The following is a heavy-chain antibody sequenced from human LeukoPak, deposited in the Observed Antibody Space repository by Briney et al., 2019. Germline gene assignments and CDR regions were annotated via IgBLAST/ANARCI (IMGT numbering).Heavy chain of an antibody. D-gene: IGHD6-19*01. J-gene: IGHJ4*02. CDR3: ARGRYSSGSYYFDY. CDR2: IKQDGSEK. CDR1: GFTFSSYW. V-gene: IGHV3-7*01. Sequence: GGSLRLSCAASGFTFSSYWMSWVRQAPGKGLEWVANIKQDGSEKYYVDSVKGRFTISRDNAKNSLYLQMNSLRAEDTAVYYCARGRYSSGSYYFDYWGQGTLVTVS.